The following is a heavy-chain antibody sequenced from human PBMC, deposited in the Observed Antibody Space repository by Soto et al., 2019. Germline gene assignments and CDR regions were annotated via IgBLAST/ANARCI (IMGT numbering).Heavy chain of an antibody. Sequence: ASVKVSFKASGYTFTGHYIHWLRQAPGQGLEWMGWINPISGDTEYAQKFQGRVTMTRDTSISTAYMDLRSLISDDTAVYYCARVRRSPYAMDVWGQGTTVTVSS. V-gene: IGHV1-2*02. D-gene: IGHD2-2*01. J-gene: IGHJ6*02. CDR1: GYTFTGHY. CDR2: INPISGDT. CDR3: ARVRRSPYAMDV.